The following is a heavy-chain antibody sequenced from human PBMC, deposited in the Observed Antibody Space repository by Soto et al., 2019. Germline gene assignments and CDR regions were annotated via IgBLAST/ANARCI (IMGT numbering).Heavy chain of an antibody. CDR2: ISSNGGST. Sequence: GGSLRLSCSASGFTFSSYAMHWVRRAPGKGLEYVSAISSNGGSTYYADSVKGRFTISRDNSKNTLYLQMSSLRAEDTAVYYCVKDLGVVVTADYYYYGMDVWGQGTTVTVSS. V-gene: IGHV3-64D*06. CDR3: VKDLGVVVTADYYYYGMDV. CDR1: GFTFSSYA. J-gene: IGHJ6*02. D-gene: IGHD2-21*02.